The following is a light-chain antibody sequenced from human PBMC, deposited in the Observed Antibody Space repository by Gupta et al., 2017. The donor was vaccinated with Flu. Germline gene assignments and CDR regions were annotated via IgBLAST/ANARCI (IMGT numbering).Light chain of an antibody. Sequence: GQTARSTCSGGRGEEKYGCGYYQKAGQALMLVIYKEKSRAAGTPERFAGSRSGKTATLTIGGTEAGDEDDYYWQAWNSNRSVFGPGTKVTVL. CDR2: KEK. CDR1: RGEEKY. CDR3: QAWNSNRSV. V-gene: IGLV3-1*01. J-gene: IGLJ1*01.